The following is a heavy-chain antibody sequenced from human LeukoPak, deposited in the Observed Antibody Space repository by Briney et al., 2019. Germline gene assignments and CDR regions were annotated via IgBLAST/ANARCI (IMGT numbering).Heavy chain of an antibody. CDR1: GFTFDDYA. CDR3: ARDNVHYDFWSGSQDY. CDR2: ISWNSGSI. V-gene: IGHV3-9*01. D-gene: IGHD3-3*01. J-gene: IGHJ4*02. Sequence: GGSLRLSCAASGFTFDDYAMHWVRQAPGKGLEWVSGISWNSGSIGYADSVKGRFTISRDNAKNSLYLQMNSLRAEDTAVYYCARDNVHYDFWSGSQDYWGQGTLVTVSS.